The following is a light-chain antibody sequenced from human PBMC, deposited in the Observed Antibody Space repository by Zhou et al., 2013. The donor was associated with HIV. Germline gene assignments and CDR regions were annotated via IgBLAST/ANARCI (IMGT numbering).Light chain of an antibody. CDR3: QQYDTLSS. V-gene: IGKV1-33*01. CDR2: DAS. J-gene: IGKJ2*04. CDR1: QDISKD. Sequence: IQLTQSPSSLSASVGDRVTFTCQASQDISKDLNWFQQKPGKAPRLVIYDASNLDTGVPSRFRGSGSGTLFTFTISSLQPEDIGTYYCQQYDTLSSFGQGTKLEIK.